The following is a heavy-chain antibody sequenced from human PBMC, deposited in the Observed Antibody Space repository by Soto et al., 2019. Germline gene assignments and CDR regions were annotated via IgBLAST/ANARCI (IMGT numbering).Heavy chain of an antibody. Sequence: ASVKVSCMASGYTFTSYYMHWVRQAPGQGLEWMGIINPSGGSTSYAQKFQGRVTMTRDTSTSTVYMEMSSLRSEDTAVYYCARVSRGDTAMVDYWGQGTLVTVSS. CDR2: INPSGGST. CDR3: ARVSRGDTAMVDY. D-gene: IGHD5-18*01. CDR1: GYTFTSYY. V-gene: IGHV1-46*01. J-gene: IGHJ4*02.